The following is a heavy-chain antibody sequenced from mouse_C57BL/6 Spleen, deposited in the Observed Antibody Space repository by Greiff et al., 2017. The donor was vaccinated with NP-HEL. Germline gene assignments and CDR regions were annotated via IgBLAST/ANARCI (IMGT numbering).Heavy chain of an antibody. CDR3: ARASYSNSFDY. V-gene: IGHV5-16*01. J-gene: IGHJ2*01. Sequence: EVQLVESEGGLVQPGSSMKLSCTASGFTFSDYYMAWVRQVPEKGLEWVANINYDGSSTYYLDSLKSRFIISRDNAKNILYLQMSSLKSEDTATYYCARASYSNSFDYWGQGTTLTVSS. CDR2: INYDGSST. CDR1: GFTFSDYY. D-gene: IGHD2-5*01.